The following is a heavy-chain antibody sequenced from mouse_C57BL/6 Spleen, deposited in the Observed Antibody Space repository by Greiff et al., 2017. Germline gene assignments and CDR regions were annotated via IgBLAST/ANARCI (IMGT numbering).Heavy chain of an antibody. Sequence: SGASVKISCKASGYAFSSYWMNWVKQRPGKGLEWIGQIYPGDGDTNYNGKFKGKATLTADKSSSTAYMQLSSLTSEDSAVYFCARRQLRSSFDYWGQGTTLTVSS. D-gene: IGHD3-2*02. J-gene: IGHJ2*01. CDR1: GYAFSSYW. V-gene: IGHV1-80*01. CDR3: ARRQLRSSFDY. CDR2: IYPGDGDT.